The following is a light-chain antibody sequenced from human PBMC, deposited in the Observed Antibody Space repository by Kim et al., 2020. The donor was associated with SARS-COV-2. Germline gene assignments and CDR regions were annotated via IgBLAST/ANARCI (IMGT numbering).Light chain of an antibody. CDR2: GAS. J-gene: IGKJ1*01. V-gene: IGKV3-15*01. Sequence: VSACERATLSCRASQSVRSNLAWYHQKPGQPPRLLIYGASTRATDIPARFSGSGSGTEFTLTINSLQSEDFAVYYCQQYYDGPRTFGQGTKVDIK. CDR1: QSVRSN. CDR3: QQYYDGPRT.